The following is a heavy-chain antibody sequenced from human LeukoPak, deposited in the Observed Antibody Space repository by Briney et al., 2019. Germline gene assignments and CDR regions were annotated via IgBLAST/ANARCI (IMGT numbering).Heavy chain of an antibody. Sequence: GGSLRLSCAASGFNFANHAMSWVRQAPGKGLEWISYITNSGSDIEYADSVKGRFTISWDNAKKSLYLEMNTLRAEDTAIYYCACPYRSRFDYWGQGTLVTVSS. CDR3: ACPYRSRFDY. J-gene: IGHJ4*02. CDR2: ITNSGSDI. D-gene: IGHD6-13*01. CDR1: GFNFANHA. V-gene: IGHV3-11*01.